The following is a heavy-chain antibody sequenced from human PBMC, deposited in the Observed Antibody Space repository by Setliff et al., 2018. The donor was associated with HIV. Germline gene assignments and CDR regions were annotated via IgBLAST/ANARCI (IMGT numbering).Heavy chain of an antibody. CDR1: GRSISSSTYY. J-gene: IGHJ4*02. D-gene: IGHD3-16*02. CDR3: ARVRSGAYVWGSYPDY. CDR2: IYSSGDS. V-gene: IGHV4-39*01. Sequence: TSETLSLTCTVSGRSISSSTYYWGWIRQPPGKGLEWIGTIYSSGDSFYDPSLKSRVTTSIDSSKNQFSLKLSSVTAADTAVYYCARVRSGAYVWGSYPDYWGQGTLVTVSS.